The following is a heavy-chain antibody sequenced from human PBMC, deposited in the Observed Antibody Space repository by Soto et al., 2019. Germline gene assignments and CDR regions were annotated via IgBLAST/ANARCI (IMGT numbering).Heavy chain of an antibody. J-gene: IGHJ5*02. D-gene: IGHD3-22*01. V-gene: IGHV4-39*01. CDR3: ARHRGDHYDSSGYYWFDP. CDR1: GGSISSSSYY. CDR2: IYYSGST. Sequence: QLQLQESGPGLVKPSETLSLTCTVSGGSISSSSYYWGWIRQPPGKGLEWIGSIYYSGSTYYNPSLKSRVTISVDTSKNQFSLKLSSVTAADTAVYYCARHRGDHYDSSGYYWFDPWGQGTLVTVSS.